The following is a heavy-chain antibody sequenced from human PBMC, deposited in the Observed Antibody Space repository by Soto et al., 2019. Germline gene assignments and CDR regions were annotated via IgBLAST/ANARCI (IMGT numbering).Heavy chain of an antibody. CDR1: GFTFSSYA. CDR2: ISYDGSNK. D-gene: IGHD6-13*01. V-gene: IGHV3-30-3*01. J-gene: IGHJ2*01. CDR3: DASIAAAGSGKWYFDL. Sequence: QVQLVESGGGVVQPGRSLRLSCAASGFTFSSYAMHWVRQAPGKGLEWVAVISYDGSNKYYADSVKGRFTISRDNSKNTLYLQMNSLRAEDTAVYYCDASIAAAGSGKWYFDLWGRGTLVTVSS.